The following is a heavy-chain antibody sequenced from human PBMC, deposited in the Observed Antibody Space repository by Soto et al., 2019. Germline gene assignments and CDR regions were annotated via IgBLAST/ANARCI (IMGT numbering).Heavy chain of an antibody. CDR3: ARGCTSCYGAFDI. CDR2: IYHSGST. Sequence: SETLSLTCAVSSGSISSSNWWSWVRQPPGKGLEWIGEIYHSGSTNYNPSLKSRVTISVDKSKNQFSLKLSSVTAADTAVYYCARGCTSCYGAFDIWGQGTMVTVSS. D-gene: IGHD2-2*01. CDR1: SGSISSSNW. V-gene: IGHV4-4*02. J-gene: IGHJ3*02.